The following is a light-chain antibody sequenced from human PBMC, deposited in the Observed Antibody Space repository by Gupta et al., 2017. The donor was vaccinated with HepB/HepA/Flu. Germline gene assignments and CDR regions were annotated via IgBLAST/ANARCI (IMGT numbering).Light chain of an antibody. CDR1: QSVTSNY. Sequence: EIVLTQSPGTLSLSPGERGTLSCRASQSVTSNYLAWYQQKPGQAPRLLIYGASSRATGIPDRFSGSGSGTDFTLTINRLEPEDFAVYYCQQYGGSPQTFGQGTRVGIK. CDR3: QQYGGSPQT. V-gene: IGKV3-20*01. CDR2: GAS. J-gene: IGKJ1*01.